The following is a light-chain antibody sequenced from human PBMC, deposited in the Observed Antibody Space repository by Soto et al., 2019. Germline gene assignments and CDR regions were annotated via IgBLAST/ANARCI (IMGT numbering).Light chain of an antibody. CDR2: AAS. Sequence: DIQMTQSPSSLSASVGDRVTITCRASQGITNYLAWYQQKPGKVPKLLIYAASTLQSGVPSRFSGSGSGTDFTLTIRSLQPEDVTTYDCQKYNSAPLTFGRGTKVELK. J-gene: IGKJ4*01. V-gene: IGKV1-27*01. CDR1: QGITNY. CDR3: QKYNSAPLT.